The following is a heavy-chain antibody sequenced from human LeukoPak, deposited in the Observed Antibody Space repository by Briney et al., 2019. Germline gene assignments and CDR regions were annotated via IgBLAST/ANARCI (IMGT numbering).Heavy chain of an antibody. Sequence: SVKASCKAPGGTFSSYAISWVRQAPGQGLEWMGGIIPIFGTANYAQKFQGRVTITADESTSTAYMELSSLRSEDTAVYYCARSLAYYYDSSGPWGQGTLVTVSS. CDR1: GGTFSSYA. V-gene: IGHV1-69*13. D-gene: IGHD3-22*01. J-gene: IGHJ5*02. CDR2: IIPIFGTA. CDR3: ARSLAYYYDSSGP.